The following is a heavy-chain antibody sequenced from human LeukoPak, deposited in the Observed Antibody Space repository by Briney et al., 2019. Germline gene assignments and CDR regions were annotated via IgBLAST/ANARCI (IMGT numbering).Heavy chain of an antibody. CDR2: ISYDGSNK. V-gene: IGHV3-30*18. Sequence: GRSLRLSCAASGFTFNSYGMHRVRQAPGKGLEWVAVISYDGSNKYYADSVKGRFTISRDNSKNTLYLQMNSLRAEDTAVYYCAKDRGTMVRGVLYYFDYWGQGTLVTVSS. D-gene: IGHD3-10*01. CDR1: GFTFNSYG. CDR3: AKDRGTMVRGVLYYFDY. J-gene: IGHJ4*02.